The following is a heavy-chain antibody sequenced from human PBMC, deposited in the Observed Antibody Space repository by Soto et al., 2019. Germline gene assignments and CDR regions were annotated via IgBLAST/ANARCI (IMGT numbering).Heavy chain of an antibody. CDR3: ARGGRDYYDSSGYYGLDDAFDI. D-gene: IGHD3-22*01. CDR1: GGTFSSYA. Sequence: SVKVSCKASGGTFSSYAISWVRQAPGQGLEWMGGIIPIFGTANYAQKFQGRVTITADESTSTAYMELSSLRSEDTAVYYCARGGRDYYDSSGYYGLDDAFDIWGQGTMVTVSS. CDR2: IIPIFGTA. V-gene: IGHV1-69*13. J-gene: IGHJ3*02.